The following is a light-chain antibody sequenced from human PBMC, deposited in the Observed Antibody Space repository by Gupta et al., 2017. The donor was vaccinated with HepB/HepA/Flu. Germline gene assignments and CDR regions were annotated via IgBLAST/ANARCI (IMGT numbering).Light chain of an antibody. J-gene: IGLJ2*01. V-gene: IGLV2-14*03. CDR2: DVS. CDR1: SSDVGGYNY. Sequence: SALTQPASMSGSPGPSITISCTGTSSDVGGYNYISWYQQHPGKAPKLMIYDVSNRPSGVSNRFSGSKSGNTASLTISGLQAEDEADYYCSSYTSSSTYVVFGGGTKLTVL. CDR3: SSYTSSSTYVV.